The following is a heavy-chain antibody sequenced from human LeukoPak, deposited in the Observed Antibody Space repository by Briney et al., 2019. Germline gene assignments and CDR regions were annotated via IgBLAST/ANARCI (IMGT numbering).Heavy chain of an antibody. V-gene: IGHV3-21*01. D-gene: IGHD3-22*01. CDR3: ARGITYYYDSSGYYYGY. Sequence: GGSLRLSCAASGFTFSSYSMSWVRQAPGKGLEWVSSISSSSSYIYYADSVKGRFTISRDNAKNSLYLQMNSLRAEDTAVYYCARGITYYYDSSGYYYGYWGQGTLVTVSS. J-gene: IGHJ4*02. CDR2: ISSSSSYI. CDR1: GFTFSSYS.